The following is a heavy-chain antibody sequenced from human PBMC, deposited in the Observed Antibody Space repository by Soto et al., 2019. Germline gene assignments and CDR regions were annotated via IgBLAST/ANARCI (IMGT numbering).Heavy chain of an antibody. Sequence: GGSLRLSCAASGFTFSSYSMNWVRQAPGKGLEWVSSISSSSSYIYYADSVKGRFTISRDNAKNSLYLQMNSLRAEDTAVYYCARDTVRFLEWLLPVDDVFDIWGQGTMVTVSS. J-gene: IGHJ3*02. V-gene: IGHV3-21*01. CDR1: GFTFSSYS. CDR2: ISSSSSYI. CDR3: ARDTVRFLEWLLPVDDVFDI. D-gene: IGHD3-3*01.